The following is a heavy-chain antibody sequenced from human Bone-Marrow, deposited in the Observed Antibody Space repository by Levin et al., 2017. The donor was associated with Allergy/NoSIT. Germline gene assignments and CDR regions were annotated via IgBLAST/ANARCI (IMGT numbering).Heavy chain of an antibody. V-gene: IGHV3-9*01. CDR2: ISWNSGSI. CDR3: AKDAGIVVSGPERFDP. J-gene: IGHJ5*02. D-gene: IGHD3-22*01. CDR1: GFTFEDYA. Sequence: GGSLRLSCAASGFTFEDYAMHWVRQAPGKGLEWVSGISWNSGSIGYADSVKGRFTISRDNAKKSLYLQMNNLRADDTALYYCAKDAGIVVSGPERFDPWGQGTLVTVSS.